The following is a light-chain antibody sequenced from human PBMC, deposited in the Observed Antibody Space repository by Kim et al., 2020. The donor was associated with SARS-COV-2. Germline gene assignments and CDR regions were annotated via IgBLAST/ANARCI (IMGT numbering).Light chain of an antibody. J-gene: IGLJ2*01. CDR1: KLGDKY. CDR2: QNT. CDR3: QAWDSSTGVV. Sequence: SYELTQPPSVPVSPGQTASITCSGDKLGDKYACWYQQKPGQSPVLVIYQNTKRPSGIPERFSGSNPGNTATLTISGTQAMDEADYYCQAWDSSTGVVFGGGTQLTVL. V-gene: IGLV3-1*01.